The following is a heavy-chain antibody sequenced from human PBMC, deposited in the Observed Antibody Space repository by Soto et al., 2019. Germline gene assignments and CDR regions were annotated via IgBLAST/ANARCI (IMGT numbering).Heavy chain of an antibody. CDR2: IYYSGST. Sequence: QVQLQESGPGLVKPSQTLSLTCTVSGGSISSGGYYWSWIRQHPGKGLEWIGYIYYSGSTYYNPSLKSRVTISVDTSKNQFSLKLSSVTAADTAVYYCARERFAGHTALAGGTYCSSTSCYDIWGQGTMVTVSS. CDR1: GGSISSGGYY. D-gene: IGHD2-2*01. CDR3: ARERFAGHTALAGGTYCSSTSCYDI. J-gene: IGHJ3*02. V-gene: IGHV4-31*03.